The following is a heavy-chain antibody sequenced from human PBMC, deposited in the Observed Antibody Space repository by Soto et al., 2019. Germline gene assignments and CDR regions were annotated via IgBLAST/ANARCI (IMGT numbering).Heavy chain of an antibody. CDR1: GFSFTGYY. Sequence: ASVKVSCKASGFSFTGYYIHWLRQAPGQCLEWMGWINAHSGGTEYAQKFQGRVTLTRDTSIATAYLTLTSLTSDDTALYYCAKDLTRQLAYWLDPWGQGTQVTVSS. CDR3: AKDLTRQLAYWLDP. CDR2: INAHSGGT. J-gene: IGHJ5*02. V-gene: IGHV1-2*02. D-gene: IGHD6-6*01.